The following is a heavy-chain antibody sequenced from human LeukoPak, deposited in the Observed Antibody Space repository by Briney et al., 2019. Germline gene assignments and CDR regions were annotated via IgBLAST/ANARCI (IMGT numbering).Heavy chain of an antibody. CDR1: GGSISSYY. Sequence: SETLSLTCTVSGGSISSYYWSWIRQPPGKGLEWIGYIYYSGSTNYNPSLKSRVPISVDTSKNQFSLKLSSVTAADTAVYYCARGPKRGYFDYWGQGTLVTVSS. CDR3: ARGPKRGYFDY. J-gene: IGHJ4*02. V-gene: IGHV4-59*12. CDR2: IYYSGST. D-gene: IGHD3-16*01.